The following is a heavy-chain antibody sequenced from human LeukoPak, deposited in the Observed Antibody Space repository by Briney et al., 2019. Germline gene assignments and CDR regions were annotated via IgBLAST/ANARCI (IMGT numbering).Heavy chain of an antibody. CDR2: IIPILGIA. D-gene: IGHD3-10*01. V-gene: IGHV1-69*04. Sequence: SVKVSCKASGGTFSSYAISWVRQAPGQGLEWMGRIIPILGIANYAQKFQGRVTITADKSTSTAYMELSSLRSEDTAVYYCARADPLLWFGELFDYWGQGTLVTVSS. J-gene: IGHJ4*02. CDR3: ARADPLLWFGELFDY. CDR1: GGTFSSYA.